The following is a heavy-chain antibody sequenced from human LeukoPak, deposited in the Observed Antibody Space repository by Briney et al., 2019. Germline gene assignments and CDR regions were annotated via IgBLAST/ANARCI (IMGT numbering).Heavy chain of an antibody. J-gene: IGHJ6*02. V-gene: IGHV3-33*01. CDR3: ARAGAAHPYYYYGMDV. Sequence: QSGGSLRLSCAASGFTFSSYGMHWVRQAPGKGLEWVAVIWYDGSNKYYADPVKGRFTISRDNSKNTLYLQMNSLRAEDTAVYYCARAGAAHPYYYYGMDVWGQGTTVTVSS. D-gene: IGHD6-6*01. CDR2: IWYDGSNK. CDR1: GFTFSSYG.